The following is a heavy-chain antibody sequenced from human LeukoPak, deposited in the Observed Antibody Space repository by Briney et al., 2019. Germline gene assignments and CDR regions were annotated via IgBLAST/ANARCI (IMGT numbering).Heavy chain of an antibody. Sequence: PSETLSLTCTVSGGSISSYYWSWIRQPPGKGLEWIGYIYYSGSTYYNPSLKSRVTISVDTSKNQFSLKLSSVTAADTAVYYCARDNENQYYYDSSGYYSSYAFDIWGQGTMVTVSS. V-gene: IGHV4-59*12. J-gene: IGHJ3*02. D-gene: IGHD3-22*01. CDR1: GGSISSYY. CDR3: ARDNENQYYYDSSGYYSSYAFDI. CDR2: IYYSGST.